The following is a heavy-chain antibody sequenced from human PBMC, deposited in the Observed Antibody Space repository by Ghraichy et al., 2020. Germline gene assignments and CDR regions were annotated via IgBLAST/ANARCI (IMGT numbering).Heavy chain of an antibody. V-gene: IGHV3-48*02. D-gene: IGHD1-1*01. J-gene: IGHJ4*02. CDR3: VRDLFLRGTLWH. CDR2: IGGTTSTI. CDR1: GFTFGSYS. Sequence: GGSLRLSCAASGFTFGSYSMNWVRQAPGKGLEWVSYIGGTTSTIYYADSVKGRFTISRDNAKSSLYLQMDSLRDDDTAVYYCVRDLFLRGTLWHWGQGTLVIVSS.